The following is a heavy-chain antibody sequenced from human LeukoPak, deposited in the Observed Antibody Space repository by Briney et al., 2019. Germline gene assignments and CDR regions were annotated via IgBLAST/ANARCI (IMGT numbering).Heavy chain of an antibody. CDR3: VGGYDYVWGSYRSLDY. D-gene: IGHD3-16*02. J-gene: IGHJ4*02. V-gene: IGHV4-34*01. CDR2: INHSGST. Sequence: SETLSLTCAVYGGSFSGYYWSWIRQPPGKGLEWIGEINHSGSTNYNPSLKSRVTISVDTSKNQFSLKLSSVTAADTAVYYCVGGYDYVWGSYRSLDYWGQGTLVTVSS. CDR1: GGSFSGYY.